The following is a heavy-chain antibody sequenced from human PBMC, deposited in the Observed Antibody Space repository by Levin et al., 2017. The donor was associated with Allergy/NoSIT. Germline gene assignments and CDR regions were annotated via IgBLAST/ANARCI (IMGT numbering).Heavy chain of an antibody. V-gene: IGHV3-73*01. CDR2: IRSKANSYAT. CDR1: GFTFSGSA. D-gene: IGHD6-19*01. CDR3: TRRPESRYSSYGGFDY. Sequence: KVSCAASGFTFSGSAMHWVRQASGKGLEWVGRIRSKANSYATAYAASVKGRFTISRDDSKNTAYLQMNSLKTEDTAVYYCTRRPESRYSSYGGFDYWGQGTLVTVSS. J-gene: IGHJ4*02.